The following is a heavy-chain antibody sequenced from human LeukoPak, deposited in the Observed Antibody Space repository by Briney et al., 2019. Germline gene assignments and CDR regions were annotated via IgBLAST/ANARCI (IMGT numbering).Heavy chain of an antibody. CDR3: AKDEHANNPLYYFDY. J-gene: IGHJ4*02. CDR2: ISGSGGST. Sequence: GGSLRLSCAASGFTFSSYAMSWVRQAPGKGLEWVSDISGSGGSTYYADSVKGRFTISRDNSKNTLYLQMNSLRAEDTAVYYCAKDEHANNPLYYFDYWGQGTLVTVSS. V-gene: IGHV3-23*01. D-gene: IGHD1-14*01. CDR1: GFTFSSYA.